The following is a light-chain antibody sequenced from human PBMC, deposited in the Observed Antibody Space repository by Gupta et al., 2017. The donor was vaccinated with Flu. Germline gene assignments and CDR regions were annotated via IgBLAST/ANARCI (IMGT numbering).Light chain of an antibody. Sequence: EILMTQSPATLSVSPGERVTLSCRASQSVRGNLAWYKQRPGQAPTLLIYGASTRDTGIPVRFSGSGYGTEFTLTISSRQSEDFAVYYCQQYHNWPTITFGGGTKVEIK. V-gene: IGKV3-15*01. J-gene: IGKJ4*01. CDR2: GAS. CDR3: QQYHNWPTIT. CDR1: QSVRGN.